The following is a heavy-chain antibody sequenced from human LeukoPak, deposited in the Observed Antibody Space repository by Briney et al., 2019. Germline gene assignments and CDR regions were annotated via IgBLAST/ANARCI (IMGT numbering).Heavy chain of an antibody. CDR3: ARVRFGGTMPRAFDI. CDR1: GGTFSSYA. CDR2: ISAYNGNT. J-gene: IGHJ3*02. D-gene: IGHD2-2*01. V-gene: IGHV1-18*01. Sequence: ASVKVSCKASGGTFSSYAISWVRQAPGQGLEWMGWISAYNGNTNYAQKLQGRVTMTTDTSTSTAYMELRSLRSDDTAVYYCARVRFGGTMPRAFDIWGQGTMVTVSS.